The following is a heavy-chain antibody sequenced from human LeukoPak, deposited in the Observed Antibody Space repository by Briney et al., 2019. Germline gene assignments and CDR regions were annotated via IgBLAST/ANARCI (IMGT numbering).Heavy chain of an antibody. CDR2: ISSSSSYI. Sequence: GGSLRLSCAASGFTFSSYSMNWVRQAPGKGLEWVSSISSSSSYIYYADSVKGRFTISRDNAKNSLYLQMNSLRAEDTAVYYCARVTPPLLGYCSGGSCYADYWGQGTLVIVSS. CDR3: ARVTPPLLGYCSGGSCYADY. J-gene: IGHJ4*02. V-gene: IGHV3-21*01. CDR1: GFTFSSYS. D-gene: IGHD2-15*01.